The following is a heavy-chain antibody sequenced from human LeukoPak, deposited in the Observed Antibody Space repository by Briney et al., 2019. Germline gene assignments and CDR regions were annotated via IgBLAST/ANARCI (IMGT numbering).Heavy chain of an antibody. Sequence: PSETLSLTCTVSGGSISSSKYYWGWIRQPPGKGLEWIGRISTSGSTDYNPSLKSRVTISVDMSKNQFSLKLSSVTAADTAVYYCAMGGGLGIVDYWGQGTLVTVSS. J-gene: IGHJ4*02. V-gene: IGHV4-61*02. CDR2: ISTSGST. CDR1: GGSISSSKYY. D-gene: IGHD7-27*01. CDR3: AMGGGLGIVDY.